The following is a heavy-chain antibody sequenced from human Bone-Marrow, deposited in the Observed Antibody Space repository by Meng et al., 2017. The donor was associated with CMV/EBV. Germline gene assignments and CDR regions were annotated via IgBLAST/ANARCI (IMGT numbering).Heavy chain of an antibody. D-gene: IGHD1-26*01. J-gene: IGHJ5*02. V-gene: IGHV4-39*01. CDR1: GGSISSSTDY. CDR2: VNYGGSP. Sequence: GSLRLSCTVSGGSISSSTDYWAWIRQPPGKGLEWIGSVNYGGSPYSNPSLKSRVTISVDTSKNQFSLKLSSVTAAETAVYYCARSTGAAAYAPWGQGNLV. CDR3: ARSTGAAAYAP.